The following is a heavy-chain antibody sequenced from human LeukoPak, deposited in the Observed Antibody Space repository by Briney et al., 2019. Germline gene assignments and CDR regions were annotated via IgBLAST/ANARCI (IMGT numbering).Heavy chain of an antibody. CDR3: ARDGYDILTGYYAYHFDY. D-gene: IGHD3-9*01. CDR1: GLTFSSYA. V-gene: IGHV3-30-3*01. CDR2: ISHDVSNK. Sequence: PGGSLRLSCVASGLTFSSYAVLWVRQAPGKGLEWVAVISHDVSNKYYADSVKGRFTISRDNPKNTLYLQMNSLRVEDTALYYCARDGYDILTGYYAYHFDYWGQGTLVTVSS. J-gene: IGHJ4*02.